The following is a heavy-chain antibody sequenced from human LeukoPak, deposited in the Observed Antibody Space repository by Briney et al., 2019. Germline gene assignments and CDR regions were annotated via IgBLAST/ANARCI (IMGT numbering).Heavy chain of an antibody. CDR1: GYTFPSYD. CDR2: MNPNSGNT. V-gene: IGHV1-8*01. CDR3: ARGRGDRIVVVPAAISPYNWFDP. Sequence: ASVKVSCKASGYTFPSYDINWVRQATGQGLEWMGWMNPNSGNTGYAQKFQGRVTMTRNTSISTAYMELSSLRSEDTAVYYCARGRGDRIVVVPAAISPYNWFDPWGQGTLVTVSS. J-gene: IGHJ5*02. D-gene: IGHD2-2*01.